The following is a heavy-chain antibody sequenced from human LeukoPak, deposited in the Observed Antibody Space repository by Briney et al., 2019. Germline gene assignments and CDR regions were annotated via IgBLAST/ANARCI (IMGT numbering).Heavy chain of an antibody. J-gene: IGHJ4*02. CDR1: GFTFSSNA. CDR2: ISGSGGST. Sequence: GGSLRLPCAASGFTFSSNAMSWVRQAPGKGLEWVSAISGSGGSTYYADFVKGRFTISRDNSKNTLYLQMNSLRAEDTAVYYCAKGRLGTLDYWGQGTLVTVSS. D-gene: IGHD7-27*01. CDR3: AKGRLGTLDY. V-gene: IGHV3-23*01.